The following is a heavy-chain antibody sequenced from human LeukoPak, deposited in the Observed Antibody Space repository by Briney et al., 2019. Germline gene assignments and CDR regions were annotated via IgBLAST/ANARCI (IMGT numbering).Heavy chain of an antibody. J-gene: IGHJ4*02. CDR2: IKQDEVEK. D-gene: IGHD2-15*01. CDR1: GFTFSNAW. CDR3: ARGYCSGSSCYSGFYFDY. Sequence: PGGSLRLSCAASGFTFSNAWMSWVRQAPGKGLEWVANIKQDEVEKYFVDSVRGRFTLSRDNAKKSLYLQMNSLRAEDTAVYYCARGYCSGSSCYSGFYFDYWGQGALVTVSS. V-gene: IGHV3-7*01.